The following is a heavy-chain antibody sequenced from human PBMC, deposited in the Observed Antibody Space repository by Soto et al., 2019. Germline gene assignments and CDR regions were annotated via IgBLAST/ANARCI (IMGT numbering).Heavy chain of an antibody. V-gene: IGHV3-30*18. CDR1: GFTFSTSG. D-gene: IGHD2-21*02. Sequence: QVHLVESGGGVVQPGRSLRLSCAASGFTFSTSGMHWVRQAPGKGLEWVAVISYDGSSIYYVDSVKGRFTISRDNSRNTLYLQMNSLRAEDTAVYYCAKGGPYCGGYCYSPEYWGQGTLVTVSS. CDR2: ISYDGSSI. J-gene: IGHJ4*02. CDR3: AKGGPYCGGYCYSPEY.